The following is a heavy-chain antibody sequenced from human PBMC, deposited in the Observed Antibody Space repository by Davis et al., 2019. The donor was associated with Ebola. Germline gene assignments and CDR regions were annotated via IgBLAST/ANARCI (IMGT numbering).Heavy chain of an antibody. D-gene: IGHD6-13*01. J-gene: IGHJ3*02. CDR3: AKIAGLDAFDI. Sequence: GESLKISCAASGFTFSSYAMHWVRQAPGKGLEWVAVISYDGSNKYYADSVKGRFTISRDNSKNTLYLQMNSLRAEDTAVYYCAKIAGLDAFDIWGQGTMVTVSS. CDR1: GFTFSSYA. CDR2: ISYDGSNK. V-gene: IGHV3-30-3*02.